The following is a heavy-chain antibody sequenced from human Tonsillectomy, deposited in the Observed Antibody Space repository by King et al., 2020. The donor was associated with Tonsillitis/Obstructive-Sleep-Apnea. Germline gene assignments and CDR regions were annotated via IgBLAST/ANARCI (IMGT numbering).Heavy chain of an antibody. D-gene: IGHD1-26*01. Sequence: VQLVESGGGLVQPGGYLRLSCAASGFTFSDHYMDWVRQAPGKGLEWVGRTRNNTTIYTTEYAASVKGRFTISRADSKNSLYLQMNSLKTEDTAVYYCARDLSGSTSYWGQGTLVTVSS. CDR2: TRNNTTIYTT. V-gene: IGHV3-72*01. CDR3: ARDLSGSTSY. CDR1: GFTFSDHY. J-gene: IGHJ4*02.